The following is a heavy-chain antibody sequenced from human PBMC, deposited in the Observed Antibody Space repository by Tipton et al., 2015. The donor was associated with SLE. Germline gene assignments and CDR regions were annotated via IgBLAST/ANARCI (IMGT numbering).Heavy chain of an antibody. CDR2: IYHSGTT. CDR1: GGSISSSGYY. Sequence: TLSLTCTVSGGSISSSGYYWGWIRQPPGKGLEWIGSIYHSGTTFYNPSLKSRVTISVDTSQNQLSLRLSSVTAADTAVYYCARQSRFTNSGSSTGEIDYWGQGTLVTVSS. J-gene: IGHJ4*02. D-gene: IGHD1-26*01. CDR3: ARQSRFTNSGSSTGEIDY. V-gene: IGHV4-39*01.